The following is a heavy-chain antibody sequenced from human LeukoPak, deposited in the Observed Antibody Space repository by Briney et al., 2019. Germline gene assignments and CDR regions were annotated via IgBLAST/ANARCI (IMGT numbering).Heavy chain of an antibody. CDR3: ARDPENDIVVVPARGWFDP. Sequence: AASVKVSCKASGGTFTSYYMHWVRQAPGQGLEWMGIINPSGGSTSYAQKFQGRVTMTRDTSTSTVYMELSSLRSEDTAVYYCARDPENDIVVVPARGWFDPWGQGTLVTVSS. CDR2: INPSGGST. D-gene: IGHD2-2*01. V-gene: IGHV1-46*01. J-gene: IGHJ5*02. CDR1: GGTFTSYY.